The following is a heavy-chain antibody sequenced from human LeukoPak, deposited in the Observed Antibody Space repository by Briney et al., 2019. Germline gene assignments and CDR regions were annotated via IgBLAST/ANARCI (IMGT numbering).Heavy chain of an antibody. Sequence: RSGGSLRLSCAASGFTFSSYSMNWVRQAPGKGLEWVSSISSSSSYIYYADSVKGRFTISRDNAKNSLYLQMNSLRAEDTAVYYCARDYYGGWSTNDVGFDPWGQGTLVTVSS. CDR2: ISSSSSYI. J-gene: IGHJ5*02. V-gene: IGHV3-21*01. D-gene: IGHD2-8*01. CDR3: ARDYYGGWSTNDVGFDP. CDR1: GFTFSSYS.